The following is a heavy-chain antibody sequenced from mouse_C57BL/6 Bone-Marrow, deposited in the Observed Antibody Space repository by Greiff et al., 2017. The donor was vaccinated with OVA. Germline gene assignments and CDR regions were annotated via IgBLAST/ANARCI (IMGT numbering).Heavy chain of an antibody. D-gene: IGHD3-3*01. J-gene: IGHJ2*01. CDR3: ARGEGSPYYFDY. CDR1: GYTFTDYY. CDR2: INPNNGGT. V-gene: IGHV1-26*01. Sequence: VQLQQSGPELVKPGASVKISCKASGYTFTDYYMNWVKQSHGKSLEWIGDINPNNGGTSYNQKFKGKATLTVDKSSSTAYMELRSLTSEDSAVYYCARGEGSPYYFDYWGQGTTLTVSS.